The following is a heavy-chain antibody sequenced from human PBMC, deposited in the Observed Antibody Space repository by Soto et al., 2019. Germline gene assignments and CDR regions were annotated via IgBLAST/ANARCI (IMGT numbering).Heavy chain of an antibody. V-gene: IGHV3-15*01. CDR3: TADLRSPARRFDP. D-gene: IGHD4-17*01. Sequence: EAQLVESGGGFVKPGESLRLSCSASGFTFNNAWMNWVRQAPGKGLEWVGRIKSKTDGGSTDYAAPVKGRFSISREDSKNTLSLQMSSLTTEDTAVYFCTADLRSPARRFDPWGQGTLVTVSS. CDR2: IKSKTDGGST. CDR1: GFTFNNAW. J-gene: IGHJ5*02.